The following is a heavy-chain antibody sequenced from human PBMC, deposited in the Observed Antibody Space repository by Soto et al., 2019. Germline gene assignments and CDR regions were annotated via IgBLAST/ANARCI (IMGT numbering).Heavy chain of an antibody. CDR1: GFTFSSYA. CDR2: ISGSAGST. V-gene: IGHV3-23*01. D-gene: IGHD2-15*01. J-gene: IGHJ6*02. Sequence: EVQLLESGGGLVQPGGSLRLSCAVSGFTFSSYAMAWVRQAPGKGLEWVSTISGSAGSTYYADSVKGRFTISRDNSKNTLYLQMNSLRAEDTAGYYCAKRVVKSFGMDVWGQGTTVTVSS. CDR3: AKRVVKSFGMDV.